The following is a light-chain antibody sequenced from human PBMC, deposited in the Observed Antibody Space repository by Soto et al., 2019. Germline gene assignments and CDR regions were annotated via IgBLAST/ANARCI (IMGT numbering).Light chain of an antibody. J-gene: IGLJ2*01. CDR3: AAWDDSLNGVV. Sequence: QSVLTQPPSASGTPGQRVTISCSGSSSNIGSNTVNWYQQLPGTAPKLLIYSNNQRPSGVPDRFSGSKSGTSASLAISGLQSKDEADCYCAAWDDSLNGVVFGGGTKVTVL. CDR1: SSNIGSNT. CDR2: SNN. V-gene: IGLV1-44*01.